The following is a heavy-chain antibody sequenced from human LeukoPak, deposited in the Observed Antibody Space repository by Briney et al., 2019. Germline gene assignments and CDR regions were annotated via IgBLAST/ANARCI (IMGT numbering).Heavy chain of an antibody. D-gene: IGHD6-6*01. CDR3: AKMFPSVKQLVAIFGDAFDI. CDR2: ISGSGGST. CDR1: GFTFSSYA. J-gene: IGHJ3*02. V-gene: IGHV3-23*01. Sequence: GGSLRLSCAASGFTFSSYAMSWVRQAPGKGLEWVSAISGSGGSTYYADSVKGRFTISRDNSKNTLYLQMNSLRAEDTAVYYCAKMFPSVKQLVAIFGDAFDIWGQGTMVTVSS.